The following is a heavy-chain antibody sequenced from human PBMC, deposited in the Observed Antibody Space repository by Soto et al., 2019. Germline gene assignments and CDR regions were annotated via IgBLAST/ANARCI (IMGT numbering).Heavy chain of an antibody. CDR3: SMDRPDIAIGWPV. J-gene: IGHJ6*02. D-gene: IGHD2-15*01. CDR2: IVVGTGNT. CDR1: GFDFGSFG. Sequence: QMQLVQSGPEVKKPGTSVKVSCKASGFDFGSFGIQWLRQSHGQGFEWIGWIVVGTGNTNYAPNFQGRVTITRDMSTNTAYMDLTNLRSDDTAVYFCSMDRPDIAIGWPVWGQGTTVAVPS. V-gene: IGHV1-58*02.